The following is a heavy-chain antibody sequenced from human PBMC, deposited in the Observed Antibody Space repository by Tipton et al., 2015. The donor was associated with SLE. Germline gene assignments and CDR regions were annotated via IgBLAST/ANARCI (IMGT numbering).Heavy chain of an antibody. CDR1: GYTFTGYY. Sequence: QVQLVQSGAEVKKPGASVKVSCKASGYTFTGYYMHWVRQAPGQGLEWMGRINPNSGGTNYAQKFQGRVTMTRDTSISTAYMELRSLRSDDTAVYYCARAPQWEPPTFDIWGQGTMVTVSS. D-gene: IGHD1-26*01. V-gene: IGHV1-2*06. J-gene: IGHJ3*02. CDR2: INPNSGGT. CDR3: ARAPQWEPPTFDI.